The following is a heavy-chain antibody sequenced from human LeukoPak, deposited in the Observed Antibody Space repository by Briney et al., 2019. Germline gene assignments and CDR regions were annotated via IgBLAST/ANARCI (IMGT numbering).Heavy chain of an antibody. V-gene: IGHV1-2*02. CDR1: GYTFSAYY. D-gene: IGHD2-15*01. Sequence: ASVKVSCKASGYTFSAYYMHWVRQAPGQGLEWMGWINPNSGGTNYAQKFQGRVTITRDTSASTAYMELSSLRSEDTAVYYRASAQALNQFVVAANYGMDVWGQGTTVTVSS. J-gene: IGHJ6*02. CDR3: ASAQALNQFVVAANYGMDV. CDR2: INPNSGGT.